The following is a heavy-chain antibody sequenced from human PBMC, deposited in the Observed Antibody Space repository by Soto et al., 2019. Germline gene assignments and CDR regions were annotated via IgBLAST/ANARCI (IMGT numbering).Heavy chain of an antibody. CDR1: GFIFSNCA. CDR2: ISGSGGST. D-gene: IGHD6-6*01. CDR3: SNAVTYSSPF. Sequence: DVQLLESGGGLVQPGGSLRLSCAASGFIFSNCAMRWVRLAPGKGLEWVSSISGSGGSTCYAVSVKGRFTISRDNSKDTLYLQMNSLRDEDTAVYFCSNAVTYSSPFWGQGTLVTVSS. J-gene: IGHJ4*02. V-gene: IGHV3-23*01.